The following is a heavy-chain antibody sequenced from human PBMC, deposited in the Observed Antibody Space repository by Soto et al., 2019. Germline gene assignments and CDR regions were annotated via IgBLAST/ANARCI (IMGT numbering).Heavy chain of an antibody. V-gene: IGHV4-34*01. CDR1: GGCFSGYY. J-gene: IGHJ4*01. Sequence: XASLSLPCAVCGGCFSGYYWSWIRQPPGKGLEWIGEINHSGSTDYNPSLKSRVTISVDTSKNQFSLKLSSVTAADTAVYYCARGRDFDYWRHGTLVTVSS. CDR2: INHSGST. CDR3: ARGRDFDY.